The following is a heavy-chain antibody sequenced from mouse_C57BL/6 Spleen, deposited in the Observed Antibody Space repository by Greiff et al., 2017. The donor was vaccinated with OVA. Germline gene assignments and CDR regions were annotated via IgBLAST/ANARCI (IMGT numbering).Heavy chain of an antibody. CDR3: ARFYYDYEDWFAY. D-gene: IGHD2-4*01. Sequence: EVMLVESGGGLVKPGGSLKLSCAASGFTFSSYAMSWVRQTPEKRLEWVATISDGGSYTYYPDNVKGRFTISRDNAKNNLYLQMSHLKSEDTAMYYCARFYYDYEDWFAYWGQGTLVTVSA. V-gene: IGHV5-4*03. CDR2: ISDGGSYT. J-gene: IGHJ3*01. CDR1: GFTFSSYA.